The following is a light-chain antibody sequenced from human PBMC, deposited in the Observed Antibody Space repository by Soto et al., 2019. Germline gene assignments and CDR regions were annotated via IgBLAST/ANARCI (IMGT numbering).Light chain of an antibody. V-gene: IGLV2-14*01. CDR2: YVS. CDR3: SSYTSSGNYV. Sequence: QSVLTQPASVSGSPGQSIAISCTGTSSDVGAYNCVSWYQQHPGKAPKLMIYYVSNRPSGVSNRFSGSKSGNTASLTISGLQAEDEDDYDCSSYTSSGNYVFRTGTKVTV. J-gene: IGLJ1*01. CDR1: SSDVGAYNC.